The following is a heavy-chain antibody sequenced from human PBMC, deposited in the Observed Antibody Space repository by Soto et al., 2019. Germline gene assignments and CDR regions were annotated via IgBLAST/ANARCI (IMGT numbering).Heavy chain of an antibody. D-gene: IGHD3-9*01. J-gene: IGHJ5*02. CDR3: ARGDILTGYYSGWFDP. V-gene: IGHV1-18*01. CDR2: ISAYNGNT. Sequence: GAPVKVSCKASGYTFTSYGISWVQQAPGQGLEWMGWISAYNGNTNYAQKLQGRVTMTTDTSTSTAYMELRSLRSDDTAVYYCARGDILTGYYSGWFDPWGQGTLVTVS. CDR1: GYTFTSYG.